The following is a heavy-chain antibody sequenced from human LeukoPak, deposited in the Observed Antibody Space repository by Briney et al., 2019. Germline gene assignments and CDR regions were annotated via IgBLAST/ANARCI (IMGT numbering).Heavy chain of an antibody. V-gene: IGHV1-18*01. CDR2: ISAYNVNT. CDR1: GYTFTSYG. CDR3: ARGGSGSYTWFEP. D-gene: IGHD3-10*01. J-gene: IGHJ5*02. Sequence: PSMKVSCNASGYTFTSYGISWVRQAPGQGIEWMGWISAYNVNTNYAQNLHCRVTMTTDTSTSTAYMELRSLRSDDTAVYYCARGGSGSYTWFEPWGQRTLGTVPS.